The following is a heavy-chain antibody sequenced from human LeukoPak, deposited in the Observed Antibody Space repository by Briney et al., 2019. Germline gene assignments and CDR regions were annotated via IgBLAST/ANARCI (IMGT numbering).Heavy chain of an antibody. D-gene: IGHD6-13*01. Sequence: PSETLSLTCAVYGGSSSVYYWSWIRQPPGKGLEWIGEINHSGSTNYNPSLKSRVTISVDTSKNQFSLKVSSVTAADTAVYYCARGARGYSSSWFDYWGQGTLVTVSS. V-gene: IGHV4-34*01. J-gene: IGHJ4*02. CDR1: GGSSSVYY. CDR3: ARGARGYSSSWFDY. CDR2: INHSGST.